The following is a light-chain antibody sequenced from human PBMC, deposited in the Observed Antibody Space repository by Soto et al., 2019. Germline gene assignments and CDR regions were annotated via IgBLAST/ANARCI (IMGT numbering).Light chain of an antibody. CDR2: EVS. CDR3: SSYAGSNLWV. CDR1: SSDVGGYNY. J-gene: IGLJ3*02. V-gene: IGLV2-8*01. Sequence: QSALTQPPSASGSPGQSVTISCTGTSSDVGGYNYVSWYQQHPGKAPKLMIYEVSKRPSGAHDRFAGSKSGNTASLTVSGLQAEDEADYYCSSYAGSNLWVFGGGTKLTFL.